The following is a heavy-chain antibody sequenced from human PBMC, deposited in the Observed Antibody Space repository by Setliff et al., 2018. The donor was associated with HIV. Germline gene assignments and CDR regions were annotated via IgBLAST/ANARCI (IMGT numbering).Heavy chain of an antibody. CDR3: ARDRLHYDILTGYSDAFDI. D-gene: IGHD3-9*01. CDR1: GYTFTSHT. V-gene: IGHV1-3*04. CDR2: INTGNGNT. Sequence: ASVKVSCKASGYTFTSHTIHWVRQAPGQGLEWMGWINTGNGNTKYSQKFQDRVTITRDTSASTGYMEVNSLRPEDTAVYYCARDRLHYDILTGYSDAFDIWGQGTMVTVSS. J-gene: IGHJ3*02.